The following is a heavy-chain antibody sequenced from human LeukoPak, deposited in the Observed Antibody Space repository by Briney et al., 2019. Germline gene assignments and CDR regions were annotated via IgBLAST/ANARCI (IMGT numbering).Heavy chain of an antibody. CDR1: GFTFSSYA. CDR2: ISGSGNRT. V-gene: IGHV3-23*01. D-gene: IGHD6-19*01. Sequence: GGSLRLSCAASGFTFSSYAMSWVRQAPGKGLEWVSSISGSGNRTYYADSVKGRFTISRVNSKNTLYLQMNSLRAEDTAVYYCTKDRLLGYSSGWYGSDYWGQGTLVTVSS. J-gene: IGHJ4*02. CDR3: TKDRLLGYSSGWYGSDY.